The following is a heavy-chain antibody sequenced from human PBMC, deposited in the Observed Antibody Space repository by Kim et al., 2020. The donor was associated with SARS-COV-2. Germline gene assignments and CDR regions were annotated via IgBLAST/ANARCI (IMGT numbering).Heavy chain of an antibody. CDR1: GFTFSTYW. CDR3: ARELRHTSSYDC. D-gene: IGHD6-6*01. V-gene: IGHV3-74*01. CDR2: LHSDGSST. Sequence: GGSLRLSCAASGFTFSTYWMHWVRQAPGKGLVWVSRLHSDGSSTSYADSVKGRFTISRDNARNTLYLQMNSLRAEDTAVYYCARELRHTSSYDCWGQGILVTVSS. J-gene: IGHJ4*02.